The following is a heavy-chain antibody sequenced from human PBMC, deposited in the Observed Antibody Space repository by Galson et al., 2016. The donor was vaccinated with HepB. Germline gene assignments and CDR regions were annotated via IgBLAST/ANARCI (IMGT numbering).Heavy chain of an antibody. Sequence: SVKVSCKASGYTFTTYYMHWVRQAPGQGLEWMGAINPSGGRTSYAQKFQGRVTMTRDTSTSTVYMELNSLRSEDTAVYYCARVNSFGYYFYYAMDVWGQGTAVTVSS. V-gene: IGHV1-46*01. CDR3: ARVNSFGYYFYYAMDV. J-gene: IGHJ6*02. CDR1: GYTFTTYY. D-gene: IGHD5-18*01. CDR2: INPSGGRT.